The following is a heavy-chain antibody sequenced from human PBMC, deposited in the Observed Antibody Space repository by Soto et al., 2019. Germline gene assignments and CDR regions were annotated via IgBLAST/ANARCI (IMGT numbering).Heavy chain of an antibody. CDR3: ARHPGYYDILTGYTTYYFDY. J-gene: IGHJ4*02. Sequence: SEDLSLPCTVSGGSLGTYYWSWIRQPPGKGLEWIGYIYYRGNTDYNPSLKSRVTISLDTPKNQFSLKLSSVTAADTAVYYCARHPGYYDILTGYTTYYFDYWGQGILVTVSS. CDR2: IYYRGNT. CDR1: GGSLGTYY. V-gene: IGHV4-59*08. D-gene: IGHD3-9*01.